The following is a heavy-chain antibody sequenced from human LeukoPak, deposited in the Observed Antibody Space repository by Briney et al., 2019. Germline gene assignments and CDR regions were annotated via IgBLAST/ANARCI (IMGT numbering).Heavy chain of an antibody. J-gene: IGHJ6*03. CDR1: GFTFSDYY. D-gene: IGHD5-24*01. CDR3: ARDRDGYIYYYYYYMDV. V-gene: IGHV3-11*01. CDR2: ISSSGSTI. Sequence: GGSLRLSCAASGFTFSDYYMSWIRQASGKGLEWVSYISSSGSTIYYADSVKGRFTISRDNAKNSLYLQMNSLRAEDTAVYYCARDRDGYIYYYYYYMDVWGKGTTVTVSS.